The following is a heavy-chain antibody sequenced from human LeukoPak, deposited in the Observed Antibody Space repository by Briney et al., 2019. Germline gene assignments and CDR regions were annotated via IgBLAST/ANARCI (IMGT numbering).Heavy chain of an antibody. Sequence: GGSLRLSCAASGFIYSDHWRHWVRQAPAKGLVWLSRVNDDGSSTIYADSVKGRFTFSRDNAENTLFLEMSSLRVEDTAVYYCVRERNNFWSGHHSIFDSWGQGTPVTVSS. D-gene: IGHD3-3*01. V-gene: IGHV3-74*01. J-gene: IGHJ4*02. CDR1: GFIYSDHW. CDR3: VRERNNFWSGHHSIFDS. CDR2: VNDDGSST.